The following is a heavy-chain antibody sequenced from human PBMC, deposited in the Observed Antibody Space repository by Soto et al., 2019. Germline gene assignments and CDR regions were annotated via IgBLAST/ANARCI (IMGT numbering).Heavy chain of an antibody. V-gene: IGHV3-23*01. D-gene: IGHD2-21*02. CDR1: GFSFIDYA. CDR2: IGGRGGNA. J-gene: IGHJ5*02. Sequence: PGRSLRLSCAASGFSFIDYAINWVRQVPGRGLEYVAGIGGRGGNAFYADSMKGRFSISRDNSKNTVYLHMHNLRVDDSAMYYCAKARHSGDFAGSYDAWGQGTLVTVSS. CDR3: AKARHSGDFAGSYDA.